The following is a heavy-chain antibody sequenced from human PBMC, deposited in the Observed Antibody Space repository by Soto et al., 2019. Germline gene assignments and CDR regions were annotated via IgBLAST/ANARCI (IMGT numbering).Heavy chain of an antibody. D-gene: IGHD6-13*01. Sequence: PSETLSLTCAVYGGSFSDYYWSWIRQPPGKGLEWIGEINHSGSTNYNPSLKSRVTISVDTSKNQFSLKLSSVTAADTAVYYCARARSIAAAGSSFVLENWAQGTLVTVS. J-gene: IGHJ4*02. CDR1: GGSFSDYY. CDR2: INHSGST. CDR3: ARARSIAAAGSSFVLEN. V-gene: IGHV4-34*01.